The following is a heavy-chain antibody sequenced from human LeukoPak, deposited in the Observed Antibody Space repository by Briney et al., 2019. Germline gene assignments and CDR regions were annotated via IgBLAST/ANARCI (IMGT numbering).Heavy chain of an antibody. Sequence: PGGSLRLSCAASGFTFSSYSMNWVRQAPGEGLEWVSSISSSSSYIYYADSVKGRFTISRDNAKNSLYLQMNSLRAEDTAVYYCATLLRSGYYPRGLYFDYWGQGTLVTVSS. D-gene: IGHD3-22*01. CDR1: GFTFSSYS. J-gene: IGHJ4*02. V-gene: IGHV3-21*01. CDR2: ISSSSSYI. CDR3: ATLLRSGYYPRGLYFDY.